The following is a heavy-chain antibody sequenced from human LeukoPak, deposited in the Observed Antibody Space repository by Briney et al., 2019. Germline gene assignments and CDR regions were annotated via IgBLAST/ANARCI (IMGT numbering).Heavy chain of an antibody. CDR1: GFTFSSYW. CDR2: INSDGSST. V-gene: IGHV3-74*01. Sequence: GGSLRLSCAASGFTFSSYWMHWVRQAPGKGLVWVSRINSDGSSTTYADSVKGRFTISRDNAKNTLFLQMNSLRAEDTAVYYCARVRRYCSSTSCYGWFDPWGQGTLVTVSS. J-gene: IGHJ5*02. D-gene: IGHD2-2*01. CDR3: ARVRRYCSSTSCYGWFDP.